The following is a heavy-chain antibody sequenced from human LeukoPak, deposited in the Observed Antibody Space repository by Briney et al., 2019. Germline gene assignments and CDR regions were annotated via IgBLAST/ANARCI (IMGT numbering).Heavy chain of an antibody. CDR1: GFTFSSYA. CDR2: ISGSGVGT. V-gene: IGHV3-23*01. J-gene: IGHJ6*03. D-gene: IGHD3-3*01. Sequence: PGGSLRLSCAASGFTFSSYAMSWVRQAPGKGLEWVSAISGSGVGTYYADSVKGRFTISRDNSKNTLYLQMNSLRAEDTAVYYCAKDRDLNYYYYYMDVWGKGTTVTVSS. CDR3: AKDRDLNYYYYYMDV.